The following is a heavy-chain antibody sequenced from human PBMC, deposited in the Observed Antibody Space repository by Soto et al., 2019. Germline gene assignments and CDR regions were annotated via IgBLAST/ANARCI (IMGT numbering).Heavy chain of an antibody. CDR1: GLTFSNLW. D-gene: IGHD3-16*01. CDR2: IKSKRGGGTT. CDR3: TTDRPFTGGGVIAT. V-gene: IGHV3-15*01. J-gene: IGHJ3*01. Sequence: EVQLVESGGGLVKPGGSLRLSCAASGLTFSNLWMTWVRQAPGKAPEWVGRIKSKRGGGTTDYAAPVNGRYTISRDDSKSTVYLQMNSLKIEDTAVYYCTTDRPFTGGGVIATWGQGTMVTLSS.